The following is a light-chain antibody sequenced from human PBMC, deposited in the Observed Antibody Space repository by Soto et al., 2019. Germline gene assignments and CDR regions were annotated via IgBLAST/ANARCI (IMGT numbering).Light chain of an antibody. V-gene: IGKV1-5*03. CDR1: QSISNR. CDR3: QQYNTYSWT. J-gene: IGKJ1*01. Sequence: DIQMTQFPSTLSAYVGDRVTITCRASQSISNRLAWFQQKSGEAPNLLIHKASSLESGVPSRFSGSGSGTEFTLTISSLQPDDFATYYCQQYNTYSWTFGQGTKV. CDR2: KAS.